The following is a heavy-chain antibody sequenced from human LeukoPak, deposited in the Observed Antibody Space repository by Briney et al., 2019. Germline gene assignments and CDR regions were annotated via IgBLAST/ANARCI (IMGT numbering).Heavy chain of an antibody. J-gene: IGHJ4*02. CDR3: ARGPGNSAYYGSFDY. V-gene: IGHV3-48*03. Sequence: GGSLRLSCAASGFTFSSYEMNWVRQAPGKGLEWVSYISSSGSTIYYADSVKGRFTISRDNAKNSLYLQMNSLRAEDTAVYYCARGPGNSAYYGSFDYWGQGTLVTVSS. D-gene: IGHD3-22*01. CDR1: GFTFSSYE. CDR2: ISSSGSTI.